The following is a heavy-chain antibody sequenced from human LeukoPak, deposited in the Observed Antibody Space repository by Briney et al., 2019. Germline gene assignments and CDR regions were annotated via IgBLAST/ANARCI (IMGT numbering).Heavy chain of an antibody. V-gene: IGHV4-59*08. D-gene: IGHD4-17*01. Sequence: SETLSLTCTVSGGSISSYYWSWIRQPPGKGLEWIGYIYYSGSTNYNPSLKSRVTISVDTSKNQFSLKLSSVTAADTAVYYCARHQPGDYGFDYWGQGTLVTVSS. J-gene: IGHJ4*02. CDR3: ARHQPGDYGFDY. CDR1: GGSISSYY. CDR2: IYYSGST.